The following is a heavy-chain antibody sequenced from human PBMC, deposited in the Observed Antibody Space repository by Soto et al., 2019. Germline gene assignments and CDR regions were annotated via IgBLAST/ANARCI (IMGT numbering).Heavy chain of an antibody. Sequence: SQTLSLTCAISGDSVSSNSAAWNWIRQSPSRGLEWLGRTYYRSKWYNDYAVSVKSRITINPDTSKNQFSLQMNSLRAEDTAVYSCAKGRQWELPLDSWGQGTLVTVSS. V-gene: IGHV6-1*01. CDR1: GDSVSSNSAA. CDR3: AKGRQWELPLDS. CDR2: TYYRSKWYN. D-gene: IGHD1-26*01. J-gene: IGHJ4*02.